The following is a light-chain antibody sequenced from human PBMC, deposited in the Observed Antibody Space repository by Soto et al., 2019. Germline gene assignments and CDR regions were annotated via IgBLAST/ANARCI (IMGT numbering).Light chain of an antibody. CDR3: QQSHTPPLT. V-gene: IGKV1-39*01. Sequence: DIQMTQSPSPLSASVGDRVTVTCRASQSISRYLNWYQQKPGNAPKLLIYAASNLQSGVPSRFGGSGSGTDFTLTISSLHPEDFATYFCQQSHTPPLTFGGGTKVDIK. CDR2: AAS. CDR1: QSISRY. J-gene: IGKJ4*01.